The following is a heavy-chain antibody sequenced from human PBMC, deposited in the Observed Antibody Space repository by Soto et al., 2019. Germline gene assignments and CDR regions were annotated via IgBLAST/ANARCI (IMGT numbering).Heavy chain of an antibody. V-gene: IGHV5-51*01. CDR3: SIREHWQQWPHPGFHH. D-gene: IGHD6-19*01. J-gene: IGHJ1*01. CDR2: IYPGDSDT. Sequence: PGESVKISCKGSGYSFTSYWIGWVRQMPGKGLEWMGIIYPGDSDTRYSPSFQGQVTISADKSISTAYLQWSSLKASDTAMYYCSIREHWQQWPHPGFHHWGQGTQVTVSS. CDR1: GYSFTSYW.